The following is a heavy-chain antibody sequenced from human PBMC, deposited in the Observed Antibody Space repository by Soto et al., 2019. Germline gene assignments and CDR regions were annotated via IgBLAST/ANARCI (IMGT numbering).Heavy chain of an antibody. V-gene: IGHV1-18*01. CDR3: ARASGSSYWFDP. J-gene: IGHJ5*02. Sequence: ASVKVSCKASGYTFTSYDINWVRQATGQGLEWMGWISAYNGNTNYAQKLQGRVTMTTDTSTSTAHMELRSLRSDDTAVYYCARASGSSYWFDPWGQGTLVTVSS. D-gene: IGHD1-26*01. CDR1: GYTFTSYD. CDR2: ISAYNGNT.